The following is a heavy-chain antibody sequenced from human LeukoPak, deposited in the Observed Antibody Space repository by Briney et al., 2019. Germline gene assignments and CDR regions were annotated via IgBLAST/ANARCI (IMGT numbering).Heavy chain of an antibody. Sequence: GGTVRLPRGACVFSDRNTYMSWVRQAPGKGLEWVSVIQCGGSAHHADAVKDRFTISRDNSKNPVHLQINILRTEDTAVYYCARGGQQLRWGQGTLVTV. CDR3: ARGGQQLR. V-gene: IGHV3-66*01. J-gene: IGHJ4*02. D-gene: IGHD6-13*01. CDR1: VFSDRNTY. CDR2: IQCGGSA.